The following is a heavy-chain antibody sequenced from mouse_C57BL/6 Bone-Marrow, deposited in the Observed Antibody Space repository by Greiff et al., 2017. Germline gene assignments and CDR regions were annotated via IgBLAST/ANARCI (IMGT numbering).Heavy chain of an antibody. CDR1: GYTFPSYW. D-gene: IGHD1-1*01. CDR3: ARDGENTTVVAEEDYARDY. Sequence: QVQLQQPGAELVMPGASVKLSCKASGYTFPSYWMHWVKQRPGQGLEWIGEIDPSDSYTNYNQKFKGKSTLTVDKSSSTAYMQLSSLTSEDSAVYEHARDGENTTVVAEEDYARDYWGQGTSDTGSS. J-gene: IGHJ4*01. CDR2: IDPSDSYT. V-gene: IGHV1-69*01.